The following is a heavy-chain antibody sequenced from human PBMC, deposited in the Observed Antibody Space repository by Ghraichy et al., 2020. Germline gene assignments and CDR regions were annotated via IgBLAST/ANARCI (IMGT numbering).Heavy chain of an antibody. CDR2: IRSDGGEE. V-gene: IGHV3-7*01. D-gene: IGHD2-21*01. CDR3: ARERREGGIAPFDY. CDR1: GFTFGSYY. Sequence: GESLNISCAASGFTFGSYYMSWVRQAPGKGLEWVANIRSDGGEETYVDSLRGRFTISRDNARNSLYLQVNSLRVDDTAVYYCARERREGGIAPFDYWGQGTLVTVSS. J-gene: IGHJ4*02.